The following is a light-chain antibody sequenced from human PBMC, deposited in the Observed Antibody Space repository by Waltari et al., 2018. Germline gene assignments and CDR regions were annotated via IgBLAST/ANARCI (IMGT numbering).Light chain of an antibody. V-gene: IGKV3-11*01. Sequence: EIVLTQSPATLSLSPGERATLSCRASQSVSSYLAWYQQKPGQAPRLLIYDASNRATGIPARFSGSGSGTEFTLTISSLQPEDVATYYCQEANSFPLTFGGGTKVEI. CDR3: QEANSFPLT. J-gene: IGKJ4*01. CDR1: QSVSSY. CDR2: DAS.